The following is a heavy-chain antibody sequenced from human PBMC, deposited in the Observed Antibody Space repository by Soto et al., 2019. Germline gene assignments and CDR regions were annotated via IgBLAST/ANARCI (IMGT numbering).Heavy chain of an antibody. J-gene: IGHJ6*02. D-gene: IGHD4-4*01. Sequence: GGSLRLSCAASGFTFASYGIHWVRQAPGKGLEWVAVISYDGSNIYYAASVKGRFTISRDESKKTVYLQMNSLRPEDTALYYCTKDGNDDSDYYYYVMDVWGQGTTVTVSS. CDR2: ISYDGSNI. CDR1: GFTFASYG. V-gene: IGHV3-30*18. CDR3: TKDGNDDSDYYYYVMDV.